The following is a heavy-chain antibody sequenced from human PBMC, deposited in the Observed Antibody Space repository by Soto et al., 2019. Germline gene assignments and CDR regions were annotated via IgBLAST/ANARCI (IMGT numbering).Heavy chain of an antibody. D-gene: IGHD3-3*01. CDR2: VNFSGST. J-gene: IGHJ6*02. CDR1: GGSVSSGSYQ. Sequence: QVQLQESGPGLVKPSETLSLTCTVSGGSVSSGSYQWSWIRQSPGEGLEWIGYVNFSGSTKYNPYLKSRVTISVDTSKHQFSLKLTSVTAAATALYFCARHQFYNFWSGSDRMDVWGQGTTVTVSS. CDR3: ARHQFYNFWSGSDRMDV. V-gene: IGHV4-61*01.